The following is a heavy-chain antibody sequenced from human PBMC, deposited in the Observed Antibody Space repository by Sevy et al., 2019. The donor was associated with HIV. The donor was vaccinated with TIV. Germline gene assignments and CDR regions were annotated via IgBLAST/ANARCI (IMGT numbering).Heavy chain of an antibody. D-gene: IGHD6-19*01. CDR3: ARDRKQWRPIMYWFDP. J-gene: IGHJ5*02. Sequence: GGSLRLSCAASGFTFSSYAMHWVRQAPGKGLEWVAVLSYDGSNKYYADSVKGRFTISRDNAKNTLYLQMNSLRAEDTAVYYGARDRKQWRPIMYWFDPWGQGTLVTVSS. CDR2: LSYDGSNK. V-gene: IGHV3-30*04. CDR1: GFTFSSYA.